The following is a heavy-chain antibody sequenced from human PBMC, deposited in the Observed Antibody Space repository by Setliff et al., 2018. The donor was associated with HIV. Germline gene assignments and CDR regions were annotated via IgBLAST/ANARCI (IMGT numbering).Heavy chain of an antibody. J-gene: IGHJ5*02. D-gene: IGHD6-13*01. Sequence: SVKVSCKASGGSLRSYVINWARQAPGQGLEWMGGIIPMLGITNYAQNFQGRLAITADKSTTVSYMELSSLRSEDTAFYFCATSTIAAAGASRAYLDPWGQGTLVTVSS. V-gene: IGHV1-69*10. CDR3: ATSTIAAAGASRAYLDP. CDR1: GGSLRSYV. CDR2: IIPMLGIT.